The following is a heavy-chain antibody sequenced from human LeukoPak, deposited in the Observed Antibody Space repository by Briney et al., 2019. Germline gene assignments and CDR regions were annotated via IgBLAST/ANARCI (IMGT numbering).Heavy chain of an antibody. J-gene: IGHJ6*02. CDR3: AREVDSHGTLFYYGMDV. D-gene: IGHD6-13*01. Sequence: SRTLSLTCALSGDSVSSNSAAWNWIRQSPPRGLEWLGRTYYRSKWYNDYAVSVKSRITINPDTSKNQFSLQLNSVSPEDTAVYYCAREVDSHGTLFYYGMDVWGQGTTVTVSS. CDR2: TYYRSKWYN. CDR1: GDSVSSNSAA. V-gene: IGHV6-1*01.